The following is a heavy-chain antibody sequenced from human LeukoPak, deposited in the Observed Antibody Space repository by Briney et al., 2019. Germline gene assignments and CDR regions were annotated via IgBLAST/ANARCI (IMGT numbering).Heavy chain of an antibody. D-gene: IGHD3-10*01. J-gene: IGHJ6*03. Sequence: PGGSLRLSCAASGFTFSSYSMNWVRQAPGKGLEWVSSISSSSSYIYYADSVKGRFTISRDNAKNSLYLQMNSLRAEDTAVYYCARDHEVRGVYDYMDVWGKGTTVTISS. CDR1: GFTFSSYS. CDR3: ARDHEVRGVYDYMDV. CDR2: ISSSSSYI. V-gene: IGHV3-21*01.